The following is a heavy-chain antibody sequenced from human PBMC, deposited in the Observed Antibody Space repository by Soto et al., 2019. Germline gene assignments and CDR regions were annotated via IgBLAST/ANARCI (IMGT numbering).Heavy chain of an antibody. Sequence: SETLSLTCAVSGYSISSSNWWGWVRQPPGKGLEWIGYIYYTGSTYYNPSLKSRVTISVDTFKNQFSLKLISVTAADTAVYCCARHSPFGNNWNYFDYWGQGTLVTVSS. CDR2: IYYTGST. D-gene: IGHD1-1*01. CDR1: GYSISSSNW. CDR3: ARHSPFGNNWNYFDY. J-gene: IGHJ4*02. V-gene: IGHV4-28*01.